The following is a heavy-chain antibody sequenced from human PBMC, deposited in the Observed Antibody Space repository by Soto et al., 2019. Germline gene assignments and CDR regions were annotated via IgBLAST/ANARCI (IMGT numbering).Heavy chain of an antibody. Sequence: GHSLKLSGTGSGYQFTSYWIGWVLQMPGKGLEWMGIIYPGDSDTRYSPSFQGQVTISADKSISTAYLQWSSLKASDTAMYYCARPGVSDAFDIWGQGTMVTVSS. V-gene: IGHV5-51*01. J-gene: IGHJ3*02. CDR3: ARPGVSDAFDI. CDR1: GYQFTSYW. CDR2: IYPGDSDT. D-gene: IGHD3-10*01.